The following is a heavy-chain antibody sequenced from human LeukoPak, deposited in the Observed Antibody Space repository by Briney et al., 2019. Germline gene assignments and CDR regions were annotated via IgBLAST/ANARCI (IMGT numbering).Heavy chain of an antibody. V-gene: IGHV3-74*01. J-gene: IGHJ4*02. CDR2: INSDGSST. CDR1: GLTFSSSW. CDR3: ARLPTGSPLHY. Sequence: GGSVRLSCEASGLTFSSSWMHWVRQAPGKGLVWVSSINSDGSSTRYADSVKGRFTISRDNAKDTLYLQMNSLRAEDTAVYYCARLPTGSPLHYWGQGTLVTVSS. D-gene: IGHD1-14*01.